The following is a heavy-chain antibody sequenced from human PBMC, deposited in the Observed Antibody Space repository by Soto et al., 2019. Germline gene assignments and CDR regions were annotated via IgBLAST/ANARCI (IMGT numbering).Heavy chain of an antibody. J-gene: IGHJ4*02. CDR2: INQDGSEK. V-gene: IGHV3-7*05. D-gene: IGHD1-26*01. Sequence: GGSLRLSCVASGFTFSDFWVSWVRQSPGKGPEWVANINQDGSEKFYVDPVKGRFTISRDNGKNSLSLQMNSLRADDTAVYYCARSRGAPDYWGQGTLVTVSS. CDR1: GFTFSDFW. CDR3: ARSRGAPDY.